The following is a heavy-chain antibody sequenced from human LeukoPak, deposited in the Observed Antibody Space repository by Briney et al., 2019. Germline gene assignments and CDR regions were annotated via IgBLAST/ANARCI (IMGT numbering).Heavy chain of an antibody. D-gene: IGHD3-10*01. CDR3: ARLRMVRGVIIH. CDR2: IYYSGST. V-gene: IGHV4-39*01. J-gene: IGHJ4*02. CDR1: GGSISSSSYY. Sequence: SETLSLTCTVSGGSISSSSYYWGWIRQPPGKGLEWIGNIYYSGSTYYNPSLKSRVTISVDTSKNQFSLKLSSVTAADTAVYYCARLRMVRGVIIHWGQGTLVTVSS.